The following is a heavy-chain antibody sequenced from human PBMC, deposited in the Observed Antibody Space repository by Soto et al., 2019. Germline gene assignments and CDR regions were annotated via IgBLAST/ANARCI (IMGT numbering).Heavy chain of an antibody. CDR2: MNLNSGKT. V-gene: IGHV1-8*01. CDR1: GYTFSNFD. CDR3: TRGYARDV. J-gene: IGHJ6*02. Sequence: VQLVQSGAEVKKPGASVKVSCKVAGYTFSNFDINWVRQATGHGLEWMGWMNLNSGKTGYAQKFQGRITMTRNSSISIAYMELGSLRSEDTAVYYCTRGYARDVWGRGIKVTV.